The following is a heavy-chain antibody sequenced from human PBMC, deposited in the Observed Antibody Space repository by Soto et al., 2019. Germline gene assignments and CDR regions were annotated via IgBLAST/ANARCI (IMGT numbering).Heavy chain of an antibody. D-gene: IGHD6-19*01. CDR3: AKDQGFFGAGSGWPLDY. V-gene: IGHV3-30*04. J-gene: IGHJ4*02. CDR2: ISYDGSNT. CDR1: GFTFSNYA. Sequence: QVQLVESGGGVVQPGRPLRLSCAASGFTFSNYAIHWVRQAPGKGLEWVAVISYDGSNTYYADSVKGRFTISRDDSKNTLYLQMNSLRAEDTAVYYCAKDQGFFGAGSGWPLDYWGQGTLVTVSS.